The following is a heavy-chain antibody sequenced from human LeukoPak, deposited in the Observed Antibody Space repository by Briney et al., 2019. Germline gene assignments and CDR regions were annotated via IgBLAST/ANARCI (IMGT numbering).Heavy chain of an antibody. D-gene: IGHD6-19*01. CDR2: IYTSGST. CDR3: ARGYSSGWNNWFDP. CDR1: GGSISSSSYY. J-gene: IGHJ5*02. Sequence: SETLSLTCTVSGGSISSSSYYWGWIRQPPGKGLEWIGRIYTSGSTNYNPSLKSRVTISVDTSKNQFSLKLSSVTAADTAVYYCARGYSSGWNNWFDPWGQGTLVTVSS. V-gene: IGHV4-39*07.